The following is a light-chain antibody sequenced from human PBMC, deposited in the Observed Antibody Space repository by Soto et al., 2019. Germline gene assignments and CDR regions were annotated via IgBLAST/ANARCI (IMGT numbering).Light chain of an antibody. J-gene: IGKJ4*01. Sequence: EIVVAQSPDTPSFSPGETGTLSCRASQSVSSSVAWYQHKPGQSPRLVVYSGDKRAPGIPPRFSGSGSGTDFTLTIDSLQSEDFAVYYCQQYNKWPLTFGGGTKVDIK. CDR3: QQYNKWPLT. V-gene: IGKV3-15*01. CDR2: SGD. CDR1: QSVSSS.